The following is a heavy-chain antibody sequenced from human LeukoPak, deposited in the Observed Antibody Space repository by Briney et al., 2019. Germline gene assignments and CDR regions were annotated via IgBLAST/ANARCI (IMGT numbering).Heavy chain of an antibody. CDR2: ISYDGSNK. Sequence: GRSLRLSCAASGFTFSSYAMHWVRQAPGKGLEWVAVISYDGSNKYYADSVKGRFTISRDNSKNTLYLQMNSLRAEDTAVYYCARSKNGTTLYYWGQGTLVTVSP. CDR3: ARSKNGTTLYY. CDR1: GFTFSSYA. V-gene: IGHV3-30-3*01. J-gene: IGHJ4*02. D-gene: IGHD1-1*01.